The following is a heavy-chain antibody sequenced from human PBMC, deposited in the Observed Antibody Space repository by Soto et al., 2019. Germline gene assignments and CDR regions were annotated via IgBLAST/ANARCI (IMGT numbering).Heavy chain of an antibody. CDR1: GGSISSYY. J-gene: IGHJ5*02. Sequence: PSETLSLTCTVSGGSISSYYWSWIRQPPGKGLEWIGYIYYSGSTNYNPSLKSRVTISVDTSKNQFSLKLSSVTAADTAMYYCARHGHSGSYYNWFDPWGQGTLVTVSS. CDR3: ARHGHSGSYYNWFDP. D-gene: IGHD1-26*01. V-gene: IGHV4-59*01. CDR2: IYYSGST.